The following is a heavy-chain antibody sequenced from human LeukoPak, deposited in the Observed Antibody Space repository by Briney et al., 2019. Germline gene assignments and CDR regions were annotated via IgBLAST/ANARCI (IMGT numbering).Heavy chain of an antibody. CDR2: ISYDGSNK. D-gene: IGHD2-15*01. CDR3: AKGGCSGGSCYLPYYFDY. CDR1: GFTFSSYG. V-gene: IGHV3-30*18. J-gene: IGHJ4*02. Sequence: PGGSLRLSCAASGFTFSSYGMHWVRQAPGKGLEWVAVISYDGSNKYYADSVKGRFTISRDNSKNTLYLQMNSLRAEDTAVYYGAKGGCSGGSCYLPYYFDYWGQGTLVTVSS.